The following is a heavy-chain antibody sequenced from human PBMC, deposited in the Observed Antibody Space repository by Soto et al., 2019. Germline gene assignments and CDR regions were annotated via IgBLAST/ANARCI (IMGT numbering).Heavy chain of an antibody. D-gene: IGHD6-13*01. CDR2: IWYDGSNK. CDR3: ARDGEGAAAVPNWFDP. J-gene: IGHJ5*02. V-gene: IGHV3-33*01. CDR1: GFTFSSYG. Sequence: VQLVESGGGVVQPGRSLRLSCAASGFTFSSYGMHWVRQAPGKGLEWVAVIWYDGSNKYYADSVKGRFTISRDNSKNTLYLQMNSLRAEDTAVYYCARDGEGAAAVPNWFDPWGQGTLVTVSS.